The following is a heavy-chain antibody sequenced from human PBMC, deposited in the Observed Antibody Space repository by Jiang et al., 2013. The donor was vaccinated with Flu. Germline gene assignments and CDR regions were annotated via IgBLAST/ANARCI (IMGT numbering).Heavy chain of an antibody. CDR2: IYYSGST. V-gene: IGHV4-59*01. Sequence: KGLEWIGYIYYSGSTNYNPSLKSRVTISVDTSKNQFSLKLSSVTAADTAVYYCARDRITMVQGPITSYYYYGMDVWGQGTTVTVSS. D-gene: IGHD3-10*01. J-gene: IGHJ6*02. CDR3: ARDRITMVQGPITSYYYYGMDV.